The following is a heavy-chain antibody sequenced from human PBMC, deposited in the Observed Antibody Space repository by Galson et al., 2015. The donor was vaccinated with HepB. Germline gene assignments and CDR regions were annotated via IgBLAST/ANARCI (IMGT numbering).Heavy chain of an antibody. D-gene: IGHD3-16*01. CDR2: LSISGDDA. CDR1: GFAFNNYA. CDR3: AKDSLGDDEFICSFDY. J-gene: IGHJ4*02. Sequence: LRLSCAASGFAFNNYAMSWVRQTAGKGLEWVAALSISGDDAYYAGSVKGRFTISRDNSKNTLFLQMNSLRAEDTAIYYCAKDSLGDDEFICSFDYWGQGALVTVSS. V-gene: IGHV3-23*01.